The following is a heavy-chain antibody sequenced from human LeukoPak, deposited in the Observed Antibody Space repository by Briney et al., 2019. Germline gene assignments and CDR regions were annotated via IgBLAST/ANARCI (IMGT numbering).Heavy chain of an antibody. CDR2: INPNSGGT. CDR1: GYTFTGYY. V-gene: IGHV1-2*02. Sequence: GASVKVSCKASGYTFTGYYMHWVRQAPGQGLEWMGWINPNSGGTNYAQKFQGRVTMTRDTSISTAYMELSRLRSDDTAVYYCARVGYSSGWYLEDYFDYWGQGTLVTVSS. CDR3: ARVGYSSGWYLEDYFDY. J-gene: IGHJ4*02. D-gene: IGHD6-19*01.